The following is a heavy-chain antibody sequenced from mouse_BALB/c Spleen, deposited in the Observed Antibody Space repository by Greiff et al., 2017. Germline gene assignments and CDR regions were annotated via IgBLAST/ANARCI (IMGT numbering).Heavy chain of an antibody. CDR1: GFTFSSFG. Sequence: DVQLVESGGGLVQPGGSRKLSCAASGFTFSSFGMHWVRQAPEKGLEWVAYISSGSSTIYYADTVKGRFTISRDNPKNTLFLQMTSLRSEDTAMYYCARKYGNYYAMDYWGQGTSVTVSS. CDR3: ARKYGNYYAMDY. CDR2: ISSGSSTI. J-gene: IGHJ4*01. D-gene: IGHD2-10*02. V-gene: IGHV5-17*02.